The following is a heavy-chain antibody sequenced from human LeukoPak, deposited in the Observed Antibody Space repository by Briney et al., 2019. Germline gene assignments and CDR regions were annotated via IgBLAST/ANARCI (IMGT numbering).Heavy chain of an antibody. CDR3: ARDDEGRGPDLDF. CDR1: GFIFTSYH. Sequence: GGSLRLSCEASGFIFTSYHMTWVRQAPGKGLEWVSTISGSGGTTYYADSVRGRFTISRVNSRNTLYLKMTSLRAEDTAVYYCARDDEGRGPDLDFRGQGTLVSVYS. J-gene: IGHJ4*02. D-gene: IGHD1-14*01. CDR2: ISGSGGTT. V-gene: IGHV3-23*01.